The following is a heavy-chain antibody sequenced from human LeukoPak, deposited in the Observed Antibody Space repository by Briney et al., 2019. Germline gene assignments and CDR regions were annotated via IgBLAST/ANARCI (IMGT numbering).Heavy chain of an antibody. Sequence: GGSLRLSCAASGFTFSSSAMSWVRQAPGKGLEWVSYISSSGSTIYNADSVKGRFTISRDNAKNSLYLQMNSLRAEDTAVYYCARGECKWVYGSGSCAENDAFDIWGQGTMVTVSS. CDR3: ARGECKWVYGSGSCAENDAFDI. V-gene: IGHV3-48*04. CDR1: GFTFSSSA. J-gene: IGHJ3*02. CDR2: ISSSGSTI. D-gene: IGHD3-10*01.